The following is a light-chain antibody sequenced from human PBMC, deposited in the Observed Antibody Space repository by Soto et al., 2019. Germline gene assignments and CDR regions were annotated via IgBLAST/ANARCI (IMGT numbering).Light chain of an antibody. Sequence: QSALTQPASVSGSPGQSITISCTGTSSDIGAHDYVSWYRQHPGKAPKLLIYEVTNRPSEVSPRFSGSKSANTASLTISGLQVEDEADYYCSSHTSSASVVFGGGTQLTVL. V-gene: IGLV2-14*01. CDR1: SSDIGAHDY. CDR3: SSHTSSASVV. CDR2: EVT. J-gene: IGLJ2*01.